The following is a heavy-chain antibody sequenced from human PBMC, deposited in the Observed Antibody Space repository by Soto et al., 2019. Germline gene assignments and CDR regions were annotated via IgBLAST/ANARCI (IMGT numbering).Heavy chain of an antibody. V-gene: IGHV1-69*01. J-gene: IGHJ3*02. CDR2: IIPIFGTA. Sequence: KVSCKASGGTFSSYAISWVRQAPGQGLEWMGGIIPIFGTANYAQKFQGRVTITADESTSTAYMELSSLRSEDTAVYYCARPRIAVAGTAFDIWGQGTMVTVSS. D-gene: IGHD6-19*01. CDR3: ARPRIAVAGTAFDI. CDR1: GGTFSSYA.